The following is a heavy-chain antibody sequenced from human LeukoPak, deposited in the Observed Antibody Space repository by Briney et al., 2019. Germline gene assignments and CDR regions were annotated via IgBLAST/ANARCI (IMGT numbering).Heavy chain of an antibody. J-gene: IGHJ4*02. CDR1: GFTFSSYE. D-gene: IGHD1-26*01. CDR3: ARVSGSYFWVDY. V-gene: IGHV3-53*01. Sequence: GGSLRLSCAASGFTFSSYEMNWVRQAPGKGLEWVSVIYSGGSTYYADSVKGRFTISRDNSKNTLYLQMNSPRAEDTAVYYCARVSGSYFWVDYWGQGTLVTVSS. CDR2: IYSGGST.